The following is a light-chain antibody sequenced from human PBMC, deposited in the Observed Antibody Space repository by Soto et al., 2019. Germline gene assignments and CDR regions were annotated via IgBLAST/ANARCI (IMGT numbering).Light chain of an antibody. CDR2: RNN. CDR1: SSNIGSNY. CDR3: AAWDDSLSVVV. Sequence: QSVLTQPPSASRTPGQRVTIFCTGSSSNIGSNYVYWYQQLPGTAPKLLIYRNNQRPSGVPDRFSGSKSGTSASLAISGLRPEDEADYYCAAWDDSLSVVVFGGGTKLTVL. J-gene: IGLJ2*01. V-gene: IGLV1-47*01.